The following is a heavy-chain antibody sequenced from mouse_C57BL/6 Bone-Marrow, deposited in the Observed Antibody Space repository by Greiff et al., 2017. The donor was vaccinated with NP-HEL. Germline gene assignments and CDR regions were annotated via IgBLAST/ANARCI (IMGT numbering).Heavy chain of an antibody. CDR1: GYTFTSYW. J-gene: IGHJ4*01. Sequence: QVQLQQSGAELVMPGASVKLSCKASGYTFTSYWMHWVKQRPGQGLEWIGEIDPSDSYTNYNQKFKGKSTLTVDKSSSTAYMQLSSLTSEDSAVYYCARSPTTVVAMDYWGQGTSVTVSS. D-gene: IGHD1-1*01. CDR3: ARSPTTVVAMDY. V-gene: IGHV1-69*01. CDR2: IDPSDSYT.